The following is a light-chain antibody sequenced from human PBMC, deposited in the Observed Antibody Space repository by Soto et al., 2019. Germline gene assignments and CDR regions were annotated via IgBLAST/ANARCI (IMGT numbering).Light chain of an antibody. CDR1: LGLSSN. Sequence: EVVLTQSPATLSLSPGERATLSCRANLGLSSNLAWFQHKPGQAPRLLIYDASKRATGIPARFSGSGSGTDFTLTISSLEPEDSAVYYCQQLAATFGPGTRLEIK. CDR2: DAS. V-gene: IGKV3-11*01. CDR3: QQLAAT. J-gene: IGKJ5*01.